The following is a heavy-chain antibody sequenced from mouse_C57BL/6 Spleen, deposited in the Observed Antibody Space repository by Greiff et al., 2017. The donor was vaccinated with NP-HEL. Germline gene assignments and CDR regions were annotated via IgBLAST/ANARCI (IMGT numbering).Heavy chain of an antibody. D-gene: IGHD1-1*01. Sequence: DVQLVESGAELVRPGASVKLSCTASGFNIKDDYMHWVKQRPEQGLEWIGWIDTENGDYEYASKFQGKATITADTSSNTAYLQLSSLTSEDTAVYSCTNPHAYGSSHGGFDYWGQGTTLTVSS. J-gene: IGHJ2*01. CDR1: GFNIKDDY. V-gene: IGHV14-4*01. CDR2: IDTENGDY. CDR3: TNPHAYGSSHGGFDY.